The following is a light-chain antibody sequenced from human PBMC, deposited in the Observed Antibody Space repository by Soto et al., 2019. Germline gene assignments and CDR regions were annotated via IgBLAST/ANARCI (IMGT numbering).Light chain of an antibody. Sequence: QSVLPQPPSASGNPGQRVTLSCSGSSYNIGSNTVNWYQQLPGTAPKLLIHANNQRPSGVPDRFSGSKSGTSASLAISWLHSEEDDYYCAAWDDSRNGYVVGTGTKLTVL. CDR2: ANN. J-gene: IGLJ1*01. CDR1: SYNIGSNT. CDR3: AAWDDSRNGYV. V-gene: IGLV1-44*01.